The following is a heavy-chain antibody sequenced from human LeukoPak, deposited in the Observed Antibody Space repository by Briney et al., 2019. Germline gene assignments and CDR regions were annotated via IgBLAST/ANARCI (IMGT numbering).Heavy chain of an antibody. V-gene: IGHV4-59*01. CDR3: ATRAYYYDSSLDY. CDR1: GASISSYH. D-gene: IGHD3-22*01. CDR2: IYFSGST. Sequence: SETLSLTCSVSGASISSYHWSWIRQSPGKGLEWIGYIYFSGSTKYNPSLKSRVTISVDTSKNQFSLNLSSVTAADTAVYYCATRAYYYDSSLDYWGQGTLVTVSS. J-gene: IGHJ4*02.